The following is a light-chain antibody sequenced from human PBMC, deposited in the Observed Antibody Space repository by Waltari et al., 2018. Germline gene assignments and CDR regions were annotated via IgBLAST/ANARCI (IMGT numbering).Light chain of an antibody. Sequence: DIQLTQSPSSLSASVGDRVTITCRESQDISNYLNWYQQKPGKAPKLLIYDACILETGVPSRFSVSQSETDFTLTISSLLPEDIATYYCQRYDNLPVFAFGPGTKVDVK. CDR2: DAC. V-gene: IGKV1-33*01. CDR1: QDISNY. CDR3: QRYDNLPVFA. J-gene: IGKJ3*01.